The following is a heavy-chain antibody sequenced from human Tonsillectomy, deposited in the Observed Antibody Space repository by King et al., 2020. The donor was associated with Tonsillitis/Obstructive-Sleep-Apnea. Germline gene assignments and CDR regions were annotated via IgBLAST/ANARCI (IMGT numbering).Heavy chain of an antibody. V-gene: IGHV4-31*03. D-gene: IGHD5-12*01. CDR2: IYYSGST. Sequence: QLQESGPGLVKPSQTLSLTCTVSGRSISSGGYYWSWIRQHPGKGLEWIGYIYYSGSTYYNPSLKSRVTISVDTSKNQFSLKMSSETAADTAVYYCARNGGYDYGYIDYWGQGTLVTVSS. CDR1: GRSISSGGYY. J-gene: IGHJ4*02. CDR3: ARNGGYDYGYIDY.